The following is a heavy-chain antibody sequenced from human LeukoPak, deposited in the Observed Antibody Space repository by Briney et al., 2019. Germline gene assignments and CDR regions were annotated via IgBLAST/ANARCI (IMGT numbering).Heavy chain of an antibody. D-gene: IGHD1-26*01. CDR3: AKPLGRERFHAFDI. CDR2: ISYDGSNK. J-gene: IGHJ3*02. CDR1: GFTFSSYG. V-gene: IGHV3-30*18. Sequence: GGSLRLSCAASGFTFSSYGMHWVRQAPGKGLEWVAVISYDGSNKYYADSVKGRFTISRDNSKNTLYLQMNSLRTEDTALYYCAKPLGRERFHAFDIWGQGTMVTVSS.